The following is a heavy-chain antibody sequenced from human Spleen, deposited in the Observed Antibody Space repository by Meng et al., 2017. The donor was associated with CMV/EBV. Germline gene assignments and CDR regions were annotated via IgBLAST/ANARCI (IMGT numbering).Heavy chain of an antibody. D-gene: IGHD1-26*01. CDR1: GASITSSSYF. CDR2: LSYGGNI. Sequence: SETLSLTCTVSGASITSSSYFWDWIRQSPGKGLEWIGSLSYGGNIYYNSSLKSRVTISVDMSKNQITLRLTSVTAADTAVYYCTRDAWERVDYWGQGTLVTVSS. CDR3: TRDAWERVDY. V-gene: IGHV4-39*06. J-gene: IGHJ4*02.